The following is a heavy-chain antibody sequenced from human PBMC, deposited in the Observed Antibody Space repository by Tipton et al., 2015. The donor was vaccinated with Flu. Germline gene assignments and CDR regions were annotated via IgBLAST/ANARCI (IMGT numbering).Heavy chain of an antibody. J-gene: IGHJ3*02. CDR1: GGSISNTMYY. Sequence: TLSLTCTVSGGSISNTMYYWGWIRQSPGRGLDWIGSIYHSGHAYYNPSLGSRVAISVDTSKNRFSLTLTSVTAADTAVYYCARALPVFMAAAGNGAFDIWCQSTLVSVSS. V-gene: IGHV4-39*07. D-gene: IGHD6-13*01. CDR2: IYHSGHA. CDR3: ARALPVFMAAAGNGAFDI.